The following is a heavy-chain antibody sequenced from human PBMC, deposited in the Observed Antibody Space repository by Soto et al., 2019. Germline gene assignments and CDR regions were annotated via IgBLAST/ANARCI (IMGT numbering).Heavy chain of an antibody. V-gene: IGHV2-5*02. CDR3: APCTLPAYGNSAAGTPHVFHT. CDR2: IYGDNDK. CDR1: GFSLSNSGVG. J-gene: IGHJ5*02. Sequence: QITLKESGPSPVKPTQTLTVTCTFSGFSLSNSGVGVAWIRQPPGKALEWLALIYGDNDKRYSPSLKPRLTITTDTSKNQVVLTLANMDPVDTATHYCAPCTLPAYGNSAAGTPHVFHTWGPGAVVTVSS. D-gene: IGHD4-17*01.